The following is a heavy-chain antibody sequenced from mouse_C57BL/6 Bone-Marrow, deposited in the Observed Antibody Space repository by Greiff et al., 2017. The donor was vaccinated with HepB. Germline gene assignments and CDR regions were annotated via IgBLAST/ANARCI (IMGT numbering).Heavy chain of an antibody. CDR2: IDPSDSYT. D-gene: IGHD3-2*02. CDR1: GYTFTSYW. CDR3: ARKLRLQAMDY. Sequence: QVQLKQPGAELVKPGASMKLSCKASGYTFTSYWMQWVKQRPGQGLEWIGEIDPSDSYTNYNQKFKGKATLTVDTSSSTAYMQLSSLTSEDSAVYYCARKLRLQAMDYWGQGTSVTVSS. J-gene: IGHJ4*01. V-gene: IGHV1-50*01.